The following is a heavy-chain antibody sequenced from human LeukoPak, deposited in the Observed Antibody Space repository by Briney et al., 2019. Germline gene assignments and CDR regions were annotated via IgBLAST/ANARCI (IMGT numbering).Heavy chain of an antibody. J-gene: IGHJ4*02. CDR3: ANFGGDSSGYYYPLDY. D-gene: IGHD3-22*01. Sequence: PGGSLRLSCAASGFTVSSNYMSWVRQGPGKGLEWVALIYNDGGTHYTDSVKGRFTISRDNSKNTLYLQMNSLRAGDTAVYYCANFGGDSSGYYYPLDYWGQGTLVTVSS. V-gene: IGHV3-53*01. CDR2: IYNDGGT. CDR1: GFTVSSNY.